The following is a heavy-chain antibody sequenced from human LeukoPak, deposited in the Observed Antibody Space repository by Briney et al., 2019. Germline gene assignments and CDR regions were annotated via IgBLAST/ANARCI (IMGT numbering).Heavy chain of an antibody. J-gene: IGHJ4*02. V-gene: IGHV3-30*02. CDR3: AKIEGKYQLANVPDH. D-gene: IGHD2-2*01. CDR2: IRYDGNNK. CDR1: GFTFSTYG. Sequence: PGGSLRLSCAASGFTFSTYGMHWVRQAPGKGLEWVAFIRYDGNNKYYADFVKGRFTISRDNSKDTLYLHMNSLRTEDTAVYYCAKIEGKYQLANVPDHWGQGTLVTVSS.